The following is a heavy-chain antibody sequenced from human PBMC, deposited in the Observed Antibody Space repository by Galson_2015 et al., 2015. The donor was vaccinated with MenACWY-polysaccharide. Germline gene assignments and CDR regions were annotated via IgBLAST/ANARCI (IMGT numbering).Heavy chain of an antibody. CDR3: AKEDWDTAMVTGYYYYGMDV. CDR1: GFTFSSYW. D-gene: IGHD5-18*01. CDR2: ISSEGTTI. J-gene: IGHJ6*02. V-gene: IGHV3-74*01. Sequence: SLRLSCAASGFTFSSYWMHWVRQTPGKGLVWVSRISSEGTTISYADSVKGRFTVSRDNAKNTLYLQMNSLRAEDTALYYCAKEDWDTAMVTGYYYYGMDVWGQGTTVTVSS.